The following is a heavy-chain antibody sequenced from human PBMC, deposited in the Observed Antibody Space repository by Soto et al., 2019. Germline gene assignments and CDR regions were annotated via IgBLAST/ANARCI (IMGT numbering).Heavy chain of an antibody. V-gene: IGHV3-30*18. D-gene: IGHD3-3*01. Sequence: QVQLVESGGGVVQPGRSLRLSCAASGFTFSSYGMHWVRQAPGKGLEWVAVISYDGSNKYYADSVKGRFTISRDNSKNTLYLQMNRVTAEDTAVYYCAKDGRRFLEWLLSIYFDYWGQGTLVTVSS. J-gene: IGHJ4*02. CDR2: ISYDGSNK. CDR1: GFTFSSYG. CDR3: AKDGRRFLEWLLSIYFDY.